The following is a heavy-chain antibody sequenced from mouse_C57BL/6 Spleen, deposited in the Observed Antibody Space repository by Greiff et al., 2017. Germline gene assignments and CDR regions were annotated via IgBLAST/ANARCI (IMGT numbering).Heavy chain of an antibody. CDR1: GYTFTSYW. J-gene: IGHJ4*01. CDR3: ARSHYDYPYYYAMDY. Sequence: QVQLQQPGAELVKPGASVKLSCKASGYTFTSYWMQWVKQRPGQGLEWIGEIDPSDSYTNYNQKFKGKATLTVDTYSSTAYMQLSSLTSEDSAVYYCARSHYDYPYYYAMDYWGQGTSVTVSS. V-gene: IGHV1-50*01. CDR2: IDPSDSYT. D-gene: IGHD2-4*01.